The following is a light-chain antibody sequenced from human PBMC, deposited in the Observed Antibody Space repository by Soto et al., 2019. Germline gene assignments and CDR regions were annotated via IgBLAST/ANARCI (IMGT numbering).Light chain of an antibody. CDR2: GAS. Sequence: EIVLTQSPGTLSLSPGERATLSCRASQSVSNNYLAWYQQKPGQAPRLLIYGASNRATGIPDRFSGSGSGTDFTLTISRLEPEDFAVYYCQQYGFSLRTFGQGTKVDIK. CDR1: QSVSNNY. V-gene: IGKV3-20*01. CDR3: QQYGFSLRT. J-gene: IGKJ1*01.